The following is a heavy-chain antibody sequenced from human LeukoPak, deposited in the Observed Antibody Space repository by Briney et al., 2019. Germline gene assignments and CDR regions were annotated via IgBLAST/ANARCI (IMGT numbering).Heavy chain of an antibody. V-gene: IGHV1-69*04. Sequence: GSSVKVSCKASGGTFSSYAISWVRQAPGQGLEWMGRIIPILGIANYAQKFQGRVTITADKSTSTAYMELRSLRSDDTAVYYCARDDYDSSGYPIEGWGQGTLVTVSS. CDR2: IIPILGIA. J-gene: IGHJ4*02. CDR1: GGTFSSYA. CDR3: ARDDYDSSGYPIEG. D-gene: IGHD3-22*01.